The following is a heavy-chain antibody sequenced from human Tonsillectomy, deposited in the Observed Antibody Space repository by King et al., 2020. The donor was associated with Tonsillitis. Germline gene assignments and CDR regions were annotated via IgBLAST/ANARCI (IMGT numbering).Heavy chain of an antibody. CDR2: ISYDGSNK. D-gene: IGHD3-22*01. CDR1: GFTFSSYA. Sequence: VQLVESGGGVVQPGRSLRLSCAASGFTFSSYAMHWVRQAPGKGLEWVAVISYDGSNKYYVDSVKGRFTISRDNSKNTLYLQMNSLRAEDTAVYYCARDLYYYDSSGYYCDYWGQGTLVTVSS. CDR3: ARDLYYYDSSGYYCDY. V-gene: IGHV3-30*04. J-gene: IGHJ4*02.